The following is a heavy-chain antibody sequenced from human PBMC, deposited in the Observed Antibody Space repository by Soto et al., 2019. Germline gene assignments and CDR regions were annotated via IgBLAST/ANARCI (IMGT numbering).Heavy chain of an antibody. V-gene: IGHV1-69*01. Sequence: QAQLMQSGAEVKKPGSSVKVSCKASGGTFSGYAIHWVRQAPGQGLEWMGGIIPHLGITDYGQKFQGRITIAADESTGTAYMALRGLRSEDTAVYYCARDPRSITGTTASEDFQHWGQGTLVSVSS. J-gene: IGHJ1*01. CDR2: IIPHLGIT. CDR1: GGTFSGYA. CDR3: ARDPRSITGTTASEDFQH. D-gene: IGHD1-20*01.